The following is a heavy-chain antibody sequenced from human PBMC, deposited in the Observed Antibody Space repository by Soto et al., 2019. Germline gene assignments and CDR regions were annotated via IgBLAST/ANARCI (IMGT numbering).Heavy chain of an antibody. CDR1: GDSVSSNSAA. V-gene: IGHV6-1*01. CDR3: ARENNWNYYLYYGMDV. J-gene: IGHJ6*02. Sequence: SPTLSLPCAISGDSVSSNSAAWNWIRQSPSRGLEWLGRTYYRSKWYNDYAVSVKSRITINPDTSKNQFSLQLNSVTPEDTAVYYCARENNWNYYLYYGMDVWGQGTTVTVSS. D-gene: IGHD1-20*01. CDR2: TYYRSKWYN.